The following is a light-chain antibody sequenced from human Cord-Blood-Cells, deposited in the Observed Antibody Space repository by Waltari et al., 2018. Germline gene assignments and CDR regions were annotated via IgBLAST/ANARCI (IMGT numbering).Light chain of an antibody. V-gene: IGKV1-39*01. J-gene: IGKJ1*01. CDR3: QQSYSTPWT. CDR1: QSISSY. Sequence: DIKMTQSPSSLSASVGDRVTITCRASQSISSYLNWYQQKPVKATKLLIYAASSLQSGVPSRFSGSGSGTDFTLTISSLQPEDFATYYCQQSYSTPWTFGQGTKVEIK. CDR2: AAS.